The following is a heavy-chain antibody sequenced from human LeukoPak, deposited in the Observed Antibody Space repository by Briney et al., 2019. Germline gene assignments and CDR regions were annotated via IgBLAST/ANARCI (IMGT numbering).Heavy chain of an antibody. CDR2: ISYSGNT. Sequence: NPSETLSLTCTVSGGSIISSDYHWGWVRQPPGKGLEWIGTISYSGNTDYNPSLRSRVTISVDTSNNQFSLRLGSVTAADTAVYHCARHCCSGPSKRVFYIWGQGTMVTVSS. V-gene: IGHV4-39*01. D-gene: IGHD2-15*01. J-gene: IGHJ3*02. CDR1: GGSIISSDYH. CDR3: ARHCCSGPSKRVFYI.